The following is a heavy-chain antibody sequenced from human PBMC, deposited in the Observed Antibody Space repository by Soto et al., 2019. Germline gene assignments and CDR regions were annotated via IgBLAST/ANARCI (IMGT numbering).Heavy chain of an antibody. CDR3: ARYGTRGDW. CDR1: GFNFRMYE. J-gene: IGHJ5*01. CDR2: ISSSGLTT. V-gene: IGHV3-48*03. Sequence: PGGSLRLSCQASGFNFRMYEMNWVRKAPGKGLEWVSYISSSGLTTYYADFAEGRFTISRDNAKDSLYLHLNSLRVGDTAVYYCARYGTRGDWWGLGTQVTVSS. D-gene: IGHD3-10*01.